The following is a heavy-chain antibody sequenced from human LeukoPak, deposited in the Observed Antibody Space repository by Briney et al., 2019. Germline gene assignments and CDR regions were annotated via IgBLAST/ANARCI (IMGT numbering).Heavy chain of an antibody. CDR2: IFSSGNN. CDR3: ASFCASTTCYNDGTNFAF. CDR1: GGSMSSGTYY. D-gene: IGHD2-2*01. V-gene: IGHV4-61*02. J-gene: IGHJ4*02. Sequence: SETLSLTCTVSGGSMSSGTYYWSWIRQPAGKGLEYIGRIFSSGNNNYNPSLKSRITMSTDTSKNQFSLNLSSVTAADSAVYHCASFCASTTCYNDGTNFAFWGQGTLVTVSS.